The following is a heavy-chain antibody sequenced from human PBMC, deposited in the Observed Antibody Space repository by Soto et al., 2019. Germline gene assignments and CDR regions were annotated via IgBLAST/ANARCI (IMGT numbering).Heavy chain of an antibody. CDR3: AKNPYGNYYYGMDV. CDR2: ISGSGGST. J-gene: IGHJ6*02. D-gene: IGHD4-17*01. CDR1: GFTFSSYA. Sequence: GGSLTLSCAASGFTFSSYAMSWGRHAPGKGLEWVSAISGSGGSTYYADSVKGRFTISRDNSKNTLYLQMNSLRAEDTAVYYYAKNPYGNYYYGMDVWGQGTTVTVSS. V-gene: IGHV3-23*01.